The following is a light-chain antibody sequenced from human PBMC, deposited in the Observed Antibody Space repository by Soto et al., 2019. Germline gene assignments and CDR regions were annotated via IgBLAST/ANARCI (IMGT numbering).Light chain of an antibody. CDR2: KVT. J-gene: IGLJ1*01. CDR3: SSYTSSSTRV. V-gene: IGLV2-14*01. Sequence: QSVLTQPASVSGSPGQSITISCTGTSSDVGGYNSVSWYQQHPGKAPKLVIYKVTNRPSGISNRFSGSKSGNTASLTISGLQAEDEADYYCSSYTSSSTRVFGTGTKVTVL. CDR1: SSDVGGYNS.